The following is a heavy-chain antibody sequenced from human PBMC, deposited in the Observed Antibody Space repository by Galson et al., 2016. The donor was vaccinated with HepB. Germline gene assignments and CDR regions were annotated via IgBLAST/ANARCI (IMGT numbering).Heavy chain of an antibody. CDR3: AKEAAMANQDYYYYYYGLDV. J-gene: IGHJ6*02. Sequence: SLRLSCATSGFLFSTYAMSWVRQAPGKGLEWVSAITVSGVRTYYADSVKGRFTISRDTSKNTLYLQMNSLRADDTAVYFCAKEAAMANQDYYYYYYGLDVWGQGTTVTVSS. V-gene: IGHV3-23*01. CDR1: GFLFSTYA. D-gene: IGHD5-18*01. CDR2: ITVSGVRT.